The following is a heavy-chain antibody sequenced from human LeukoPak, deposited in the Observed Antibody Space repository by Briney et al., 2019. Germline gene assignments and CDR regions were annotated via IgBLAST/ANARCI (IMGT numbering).Heavy chain of an antibody. V-gene: IGHV3-21*01. CDR2: ISSSSSYI. Sequence: GGSLRLSCAASGFTFSSYSMNWVRQAPGKGLEWVSSISSSSSYIYYADSVKGRFTISSDNAKNSLYLQMNSLRAEDTAVYYCARVAAAGRIYYYYYYMDVWGKGTTVTVSS. CDR3: ARVAAAGRIYYYYYYMDV. J-gene: IGHJ6*03. D-gene: IGHD6-13*01. CDR1: GFTFSSYS.